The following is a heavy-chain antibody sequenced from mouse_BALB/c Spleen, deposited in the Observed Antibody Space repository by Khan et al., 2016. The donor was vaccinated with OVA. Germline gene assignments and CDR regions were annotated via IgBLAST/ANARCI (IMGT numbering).Heavy chain of an antibody. D-gene: IGHD1-1*01. J-gene: IGHJ2*01. CDR1: GYSITGDYA. CDR2: ISYSGRT. Sequence: EVQLVESGPGLVKPSQSLSLTCTVTGYSITGDYAWNWIRQFPGNKLEWMGYISYSGRTSYNPSLKSRISITRDTSKNQFFLQLNSVTTEDTATYYCARSVTITTVVATDFDYWGQGTTLTVSS. CDR3: ARSVTITTVVATDFDY. V-gene: IGHV3-2*02.